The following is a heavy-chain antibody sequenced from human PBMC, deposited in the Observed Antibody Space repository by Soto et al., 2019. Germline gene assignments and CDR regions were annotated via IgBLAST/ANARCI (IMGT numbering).Heavy chain of an antibody. CDR1: GFTFSSYA. Sequence: QVQLVESGGGVVQPGRSLRLSCAVSGFTFSSYAMHWVRQAPGKGLEWVAIISYDGYNKYYADSVKGRFTISRDNSNNTLYLQMNSLRTEDTALYYCARDSIDGMDVWGQGTTVTVSS. J-gene: IGHJ6*02. V-gene: IGHV3-30-3*01. CDR2: ISYDGYNK. CDR3: ARDSIDGMDV.